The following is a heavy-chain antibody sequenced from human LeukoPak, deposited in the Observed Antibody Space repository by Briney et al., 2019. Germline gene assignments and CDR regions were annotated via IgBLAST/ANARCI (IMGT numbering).Heavy chain of an antibody. CDR3: VKDQSHHDSSGSLYDP. CDR1: GFTFSSYG. Sequence: GGSLRFSCAASGFTFSSYGMHWVRQAPGKGLDWVGFIRDDGKDKKYAGSVKGRFSISRDNSENIMYLQMNSLRVEDTAIYYCVKDQSHHDSSGSLYDPWGQGSLVTVSS. D-gene: IGHD3-22*01. CDR2: IRDDGKDK. V-gene: IGHV3-30*02. J-gene: IGHJ5*02.